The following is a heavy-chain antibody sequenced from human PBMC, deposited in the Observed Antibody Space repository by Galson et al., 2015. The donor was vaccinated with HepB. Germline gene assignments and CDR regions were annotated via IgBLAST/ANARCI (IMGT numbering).Heavy chain of an antibody. J-gene: IGHJ6*02. CDR3: AKDRYCSSTSCLGRFYYYYGMDV. CDR1: GFTFSSYA. V-gene: IGHV3-23*01. CDR2: ISGSGGST. Sequence: SLRLSCAASGFTFSSYAMSWVRQAPGKGLEWVSAISGSGGSTYYADSVKGRFTISRDNPKNTLYLQMNSLRAEDTAVYYCAKDRYCSSTSCLGRFYYYYGMDVWGQGTTVTVSS. D-gene: IGHD2-2*01.